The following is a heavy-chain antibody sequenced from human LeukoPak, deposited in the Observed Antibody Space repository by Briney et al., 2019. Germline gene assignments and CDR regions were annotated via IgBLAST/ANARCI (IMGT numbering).Heavy chain of an antibody. D-gene: IGHD6-13*01. J-gene: IGHJ4*02. CDR2: IHTSGST. Sequence: SETLSLTCTVSGDSISDYEWSWIRQPAGKGLEWIGHIHTSGSTNYNPSLKSRITMSVDTSKNQFSLRLSSVTAADTAVYYCATRYSSNWYFDYWGQGTLVTVSS. V-gene: IGHV4-4*07. CDR1: GDSISDYE. CDR3: ATRYSSNWYFDY.